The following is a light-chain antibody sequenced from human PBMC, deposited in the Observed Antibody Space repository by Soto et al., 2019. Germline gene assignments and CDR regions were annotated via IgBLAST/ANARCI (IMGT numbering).Light chain of an antibody. CDR2: GAS. CDR3: QHYANWPLT. Sequence: EIVLTQSPGTLSLSPGERATLSCRASQSIRSNYLAWYQQKPGQTPRLLIYGASTRATGVPARFSGSGSGTDFTLTINILQSEDFAVYYCQHYANWPLTFGGGTRLEI. J-gene: IGKJ5*01. V-gene: IGKV3-15*01. CDR1: QSIRSN.